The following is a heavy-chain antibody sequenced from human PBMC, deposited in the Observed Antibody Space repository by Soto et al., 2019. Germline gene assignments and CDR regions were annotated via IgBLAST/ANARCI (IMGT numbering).Heavy chain of an antibody. V-gene: IGHV1-3*01. CDR3: ASDYGSNWRL. D-gene: IGHD6-19*01. CDR2: INAGNGNT. CDR1: GFVSTNHN. Sequence: QAHLVQSGAEVKMPGDSVQVSCKASGFVSTNHNFHWVRQAPGQSLEWMGRINAGNGNTQYSQNFQGRVTFTGDSSASTAFMELTNLRFEDRAMYYCASDYGSNWRLWGQGTLVSVSS. J-gene: IGHJ4*02.